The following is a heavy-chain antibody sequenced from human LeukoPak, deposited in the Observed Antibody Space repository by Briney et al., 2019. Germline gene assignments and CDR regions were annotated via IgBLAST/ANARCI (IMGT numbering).Heavy chain of an antibody. CDR3: AKVYAGLWYDK. CDR2: ISSSGSTV. J-gene: IGHJ5*02. CDR1: GFTFRSFE. D-gene: IGHD3-16*01. Sequence: PGGSLRLSCAASGFTFRSFEMNWVRQAPGKGLEWVSSISSSGSTVYYADSVKGRFTISRDNVKSSLYLQMNSLRAEDTAIYYCAKVYAGLWYDKWGQGTLVTVSS. V-gene: IGHV3-48*03.